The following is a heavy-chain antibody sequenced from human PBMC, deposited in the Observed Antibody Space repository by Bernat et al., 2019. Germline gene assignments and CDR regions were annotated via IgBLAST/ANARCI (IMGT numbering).Heavy chain of an antibody. Sequence: QVQLQESGPGLVKPSETLSLTCTVPGGSISSYYWSWIRQPPGKGLEWIGYIYYSGSTNYNPSLKSRVTISVDTSKNQFSLKLSSVTAADTAVYYCARADVLLWFGELYHDACDIWGQGTMVTVSS. V-gene: IGHV4-59*01. CDR1: GGSISSYY. CDR2: IYYSGST. D-gene: IGHD3-10*01. J-gene: IGHJ3*02. CDR3: ARADVLLWFGELYHDACDI.